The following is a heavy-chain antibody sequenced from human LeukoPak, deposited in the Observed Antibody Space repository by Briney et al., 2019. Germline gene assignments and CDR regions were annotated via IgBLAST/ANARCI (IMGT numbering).Heavy chain of an antibody. D-gene: IGHD2-15*01. CDR1: GDSISSSHW. J-gene: IGHJ3*02. CDR2: IYHSGNT. CDR3: ARGIRGYCSGGSCYSGRHDAFDI. V-gene: IGHV4-4*02. Sequence: SETLSLTCAVSGDSISSSHWWSWVRQSPGKGLEWIGEIYHSGNTNYNPSLKSRVTMSVDTSKNQFSLKLSSVTAADTAVYYCARGIRGYCSGGSCYSGRHDAFDIWGQGTMVTVSS.